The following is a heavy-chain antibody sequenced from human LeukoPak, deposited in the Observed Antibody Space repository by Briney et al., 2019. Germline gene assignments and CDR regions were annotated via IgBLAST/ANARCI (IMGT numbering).Heavy chain of an antibody. V-gene: IGHV3-30*18. CDR1: GFSFSDYY. CDR2: ISYDGYNK. CDR3: AKRDSSGWFDP. J-gene: IGHJ5*02. D-gene: IGHD6-19*01. Sequence: GGSLRLSCAASGFSFSDYYMSWIRQAPGKGLEWVAVISYDGYNKYYADSVKGRFTISRDNSKNTLYLQMNSLRAEDTAVYYCAKRDSSGWFDPWGQGTLVTVSS.